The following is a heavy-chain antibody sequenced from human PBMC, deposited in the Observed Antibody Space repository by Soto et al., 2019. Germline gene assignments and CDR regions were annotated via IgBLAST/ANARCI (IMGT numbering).Heavy chain of an antibody. D-gene: IGHD6-25*01. V-gene: IGHV1-69*01. Sequence: QVQLVQSGAEVMKPGSSVKVSCKASGGTFSSYAISWVRQAPGQGLECMGGIIPIFGTANYAQKFQGRVTITGCEAMSTAGVELSSMRSEVTAVYYCSRAENGLLWYSSVRHAFDIWCQGTMVTVSS. CDR2: IIPIFGTA. J-gene: IGHJ3*02. CDR1: GGTFSSYA. CDR3: SRAENGLLWYSSVRHAFDI.